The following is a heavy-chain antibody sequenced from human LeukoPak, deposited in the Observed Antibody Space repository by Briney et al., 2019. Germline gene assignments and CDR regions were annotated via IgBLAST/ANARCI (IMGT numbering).Heavy chain of an antibody. Sequence: PGGSLRLSCAASGCTFSSYAMSWVRQAPGKGLEWVSAISGSGGSTYYADSVKGRFTISRDNSKNTLYLQMNSLRAEDTAVYYCAKDRAARQQLASFDYWGQGTLVTVSS. J-gene: IGHJ4*02. V-gene: IGHV3-23*01. CDR2: ISGSGGST. CDR1: GCTFSSYA. D-gene: IGHD6-13*01. CDR3: AKDRAARQQLASFDY.